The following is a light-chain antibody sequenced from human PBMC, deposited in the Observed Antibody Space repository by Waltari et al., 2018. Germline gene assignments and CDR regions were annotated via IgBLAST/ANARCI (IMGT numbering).Light chain of an antibody. Sequence: SYELTQPPSVSVSPGQTARITCSGDALPTQYAYWYQQKAGQGPVVVIYKDNERPSGIPERFSGSSSGTTVTLTISGVQAEDEADYYCQSSDSSGSYPFVVFGGGTKLTVL. J-gene: IGLJ2*01. CDR2: KDN. V-gene: IGLV3-25*03. CDR1: ALPTQY. CDR3: QSSDSSGSYPFVV.